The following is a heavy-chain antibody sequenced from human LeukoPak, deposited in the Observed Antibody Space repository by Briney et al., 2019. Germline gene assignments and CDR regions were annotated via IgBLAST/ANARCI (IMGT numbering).Heavy chain of an antibody. CDR3: ARSSAPIATFDY. Sequence: ASVKVSCKASGYTSTSYYMHWVRQAPGQGLEWMGIINPSGGSTSYAQKFQGRVTMTRDTSTSTVYMELSSLRSEDTAVYYCARSSAPIATFDYWGQGTLVTVSS. V-gene: IGHV1-46*01. CDR2: INPSGGST. D-gene: IGHD3-22*01. CDR1: GYTSTSYY. J-gene: IGHJ4*02.